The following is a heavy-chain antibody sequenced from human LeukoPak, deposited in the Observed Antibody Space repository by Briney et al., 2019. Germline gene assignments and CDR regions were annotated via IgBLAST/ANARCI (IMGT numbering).Heavy chain of an antibody. CDR3: AREAQYCSGGRCYGGYFQH. CDR2: IYYSGST. D-gene: IGHD2-15*01. Sequence: SETLSLTCTVSGGSISSSSYYWGWIRQPPGKGLEWIGSIYYSGSTYYNPSLKSRVTISVDTSKNQFSLKLSSVTAADTAVYYCAREAQYCSGGRCYGGYFQHWGQGTLVTVSS. J-gene: IGHJ1*01. V-gene: IGHV4-39*02. CDR1: GGSISSSSYY.